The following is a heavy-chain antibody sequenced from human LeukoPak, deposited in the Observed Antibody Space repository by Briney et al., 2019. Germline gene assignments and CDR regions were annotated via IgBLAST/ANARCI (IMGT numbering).Heavy chain of an antibody. CDR2: ISYDGSNK. D-gene: IGHD3-22*01. Sequence: GGSLRLSCAASGFTFSSYAMHWVRQAPGKGLEWVAVISYDGSNKYYADSVKGRFTISRDNSKNTLYLQMNSLRAEDTAVYYCARVDGSGYYFENHAFDIWGQGTMVTVSS. CDR1: GFTFSSYA. V-gene: IGHV3-30-3*01. J-gene: IGHJ3*02. CDR3: ARVDGSGYYFENHAFDI.